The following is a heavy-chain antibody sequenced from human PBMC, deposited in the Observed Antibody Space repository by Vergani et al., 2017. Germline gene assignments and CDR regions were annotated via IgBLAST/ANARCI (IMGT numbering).Heavy chain of an antibody. V-gene: IGHV4-30-4*08. CDR3: ARDKAWELLFFDY. J-gene: IGHJ4*02. D-gene: IGHD1-26*01. Sequence: QVQLRESGPGLVKPSQTLSLTCTVSGGSISSGDYYWSWIRQPPGKGLEWIGYSYYSGSTNYNPSLKSRVTISVDTATNQFSLKLSSVTAADTAVYDCARDKAWELLFFDYWGQGTLVTVSS. CDR1: GGSISSGDYY. CDR2: SYYSGST.